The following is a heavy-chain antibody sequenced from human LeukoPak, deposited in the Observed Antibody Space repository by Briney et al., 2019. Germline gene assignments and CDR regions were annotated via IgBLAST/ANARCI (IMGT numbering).Heavy chain of an antibody. CDR1: GFTFDDYA. CDR2: ISWNSGSI. J-gene: IGHJ6*02. V-gene: IGHV3-9*01. D-gene: IGHD6-6*01. CDR3: ARELEYSSSSYYYYGMDV. Sequence: GGSLRLSCAASGFTFDDYAMHWVRQAPGKGLEWVSGISWNSGSIGYADSVKGRFTISRDNAKNSLYLQMNSLRAEDTAVYYCARELEYSSSSYYYYGMDVWGQGTTVTVSS.